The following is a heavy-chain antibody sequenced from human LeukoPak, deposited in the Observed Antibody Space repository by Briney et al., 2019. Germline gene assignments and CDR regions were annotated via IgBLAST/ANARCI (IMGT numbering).Heavy chain of an antibody. Sequence: GSLRLSCAASGFTFSSYAMSWVRQAPGKGLEWVSAISGSGGSTYYADSVKGRFTISRDNSKNTLYLQMNSLRAEDTAVYYCAKEGGSGSYYPENFDYWGQGTLVTVSS. CDR2: ISGSGGST. D-gene: IGHD3-10*01. J-gene: IGHJ4*02. V-gene: IGHV3-23*01. CDR1: GFTFSSYA. CDR3: AKEGGSGSYYPENFDY.